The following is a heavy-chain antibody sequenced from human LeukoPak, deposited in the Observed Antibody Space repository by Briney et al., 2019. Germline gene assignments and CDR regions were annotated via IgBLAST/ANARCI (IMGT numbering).Heavy chain of an antibody. CDR3: ARDLHYYVAMDV. D-gene: IGHD3-10*02. V-gene: IGHV3-23*01. CDR1: GFTFSGYA. J-gene: IGHJ6*02. Sequence: GGSLRLSCAASGFTFSGYAMSWVRQAPGKGLEWVSGVSIRGDTTKYADSVKGRFAISRDNSKSMLFLQLNSLRAEDTALYYCARDLHYYVAMDVWGQGTTVTVSS. CDR2: VSIRGDTT.